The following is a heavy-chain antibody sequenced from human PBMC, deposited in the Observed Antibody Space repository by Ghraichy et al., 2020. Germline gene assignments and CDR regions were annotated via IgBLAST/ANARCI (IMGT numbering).Heavy chain of an antibody. CDR2: MNQSGST. D-gene: IGHD3-22*01. J-gene: IGHJ6*02. V-gene: IGHV4-34*01. Sequence: SQTLSLTCAVYGGSFSGYHWNWIRQPPGKGLEWVGAMNQSGSTNYNPSLKSRVTISLDMSTNQFPLQLSSVTAADTAVYYCARAAPATDDTSGYYPYVFYGMDVWGQGTTLTVSS. CDR3: ARAAPATDDTSGYYPYVFYGMDV. CDR1: GGSFSGYH.